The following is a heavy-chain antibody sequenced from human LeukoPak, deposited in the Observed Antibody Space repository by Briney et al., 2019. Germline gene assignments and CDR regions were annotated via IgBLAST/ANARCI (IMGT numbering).Heavy chain of an antibody. D-gene: IGHD4/OR15-4a*01. CDR1: GFTFSSYE. Sequence: GGSLRLSCAASGFTFSSYEMNWVRQAPGKGLEWVSYISSSGSTIYYADSVKGRFTISRDNSKNTLYLQMNSLRVEDTAVYFCAKVLPLTFYYMDVWGQGTTVTVS. V-gene: IGHV3-48*03. J-gene: IGHJ6*03. CDR2: ISSSGSTI. CDR3: AKVLPLTFYYMDV.